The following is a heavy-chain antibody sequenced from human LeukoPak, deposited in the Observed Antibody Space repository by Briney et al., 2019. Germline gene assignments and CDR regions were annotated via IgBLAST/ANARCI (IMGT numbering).Heavy chain of an antibody. D-gene: IGHD3-3*01. V-gene: IGHV1-8*03. CDR3: ARGQKYYDFWSGYYPTYYYYYYMDV. J-gene: IGHJ6*03. CDR1: GYTFTSYD. CDR2: MNPNSGNT. Sequence: ASVKVSCKAYGYTFTSYDINWVRQATGQGLEWMGWMNPNSGNTGYAQKFQGRVTITRNTSISTAYMELSSLRSEDTAVYYCARGQKYYDFWSGYYPTYYYYYYMDVWGKGTTVTVSS.